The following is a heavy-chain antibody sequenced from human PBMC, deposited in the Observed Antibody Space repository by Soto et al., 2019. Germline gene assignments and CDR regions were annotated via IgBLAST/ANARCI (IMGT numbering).Heavy chain of an antibody. CDR2: ISYDGSNK. CDR1: GFTFSSYA. CDR3: ARDKGIAARPNAFDI. J-gene: IGHJ3*02. D-gene: IGHD6-6*01. Sequence: GGSLRLSCAASGFTFSSYAMHWVRQAPGKGLEWVAVISYDGSNKYYADSVKGRFTISRDNAKNSLYLQMNSLRAEDTALYHCARDKGIAARPNAFDIWGQGTMVTVSS. V-gene: IGHV3-30-3*01.